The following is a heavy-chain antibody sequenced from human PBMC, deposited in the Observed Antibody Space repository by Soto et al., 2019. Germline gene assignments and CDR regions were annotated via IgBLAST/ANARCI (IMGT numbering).Heavy chain of an antibody. D-gene: IGHD6-19*01. CDR3: AKDRAVAGESY. J-gene: IGHJ4*02. V-gene: IGHV3-23*01. Sequence: LRLSCAAPGFTFSSYAMSWVRQAPGKGLEWVSAISGSGGSTYYADSVKGRFTISRDNSKNTLYLQMNSLRAEDTAVYYCAKDRAVAGESYWGQGTLVTVSS. CDR2: ISGSGGST. CDR1: GFTFSSYA.